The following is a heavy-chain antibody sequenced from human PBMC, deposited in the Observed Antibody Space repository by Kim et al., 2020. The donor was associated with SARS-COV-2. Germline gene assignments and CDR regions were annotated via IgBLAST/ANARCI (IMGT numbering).Heavy chain of an antibody. CDR2: IYSGGTT. J-gene: IGHJ5*02. V-gene: IGHV3-53*01. CDR1: GFTVSTSF. Sequence: GGSLRLSCAASGFTVSTSFMSWVRQAPRKGLEWVSGIYSGGTTWYGDSVKGRFTVSRDSSKNTLYLQMTNLRAEDTAVYYCAGEMNRLGSDNYHNHNAFDPWGQGTLVTVSS. CDR3: AGEMNRLGSDNYHNHNAFDP. D-gene: IGHD3-10*01.